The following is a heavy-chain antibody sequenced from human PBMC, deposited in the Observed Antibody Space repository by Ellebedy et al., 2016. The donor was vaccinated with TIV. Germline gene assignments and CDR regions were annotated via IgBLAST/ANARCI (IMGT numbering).Heavy chain of an antibody. D-gene: IGHD5-24*01. V-gene: IGHV3-30*18. CDR1: ESRSSNYG. CDR2: ISYDGRDT. Sequence: GGSLRLSXAAPESRSSNYGRHWCSQAPDKALEWVALISYDGRDTDHAASVKGRFTISRANSKDTLYLQMSSLRPEDMAIYYCAKDHGSRENWYFDLWGRGTLVAVSS. J-gene: IGHJ2*01. CDR3: AKDHGSRENWYFDL.